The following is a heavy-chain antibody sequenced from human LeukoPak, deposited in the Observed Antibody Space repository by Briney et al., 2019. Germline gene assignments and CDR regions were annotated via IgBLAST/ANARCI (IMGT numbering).Heavy chain of an antibody. CDR3: ARGKTPSYCSSTSCPILQRTNWFDP. D-gene: IGHD2-2*01. Sequence: SETLSLTCAVYGGSLSGSYWSWIRQPPGKGLEWIGEINHSGSTNYNPSLKSRVTISVDTSKNQFSLKLSSVTAADTAVYYCARGKTPSYCSSTSCPILQRTNWFDPWGQGTLVTVSS. V-gene: IGHV4-34*01. CDR2: INHSGST. CDR1: GGSLSGSY. J-gene: IGHJ5*02.